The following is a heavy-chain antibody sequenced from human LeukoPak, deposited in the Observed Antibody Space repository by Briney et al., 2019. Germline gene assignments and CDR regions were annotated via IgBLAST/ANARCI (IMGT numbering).Heavy chain of an antibody. D-gene: IGHD5-24*01. Sequence: PGGSLRLSCAASGFTFSSYAMSWVRQAPGKGLEWVSAISGSGGSTYYADSVKGRFTISRDNSKNTLYLQMNSLRAEDTAVYYCAQSREYYYYGMDVWGQGTTVTVSS. CDR2: ISGSGGST. CDR1: GFTFSSYA. J-gene: IGHJ6*02. V-gene: IGHV3-23*01. CDR3: AQSREYYYYGMDV.